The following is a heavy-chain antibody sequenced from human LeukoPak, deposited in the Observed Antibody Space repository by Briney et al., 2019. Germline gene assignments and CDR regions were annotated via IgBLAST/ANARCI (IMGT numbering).Heavy chain of an antibody. CDR1: GGSFSGYY. D-gene: IGHD5-18*01. Sequence: SETLSLTCAVYGGSFSGYYWSWIRQPPGKGLEWIGEINHSGSTNYNPSLKSRVTISVDTSKNQFSLKLSSVTAADTAVYYCARGLQLWLRGVWYWFDPWGQGTLVTVS. CDR3: ARGLQLWLRGVWYWFDP. V-gene: IGHV4-34*01. CDR2: INHSGST. J-gene: IGHJ5*02.